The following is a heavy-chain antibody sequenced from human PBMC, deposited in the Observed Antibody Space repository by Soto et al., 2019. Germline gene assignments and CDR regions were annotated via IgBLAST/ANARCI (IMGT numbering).Heavy chain of an antibody. D-gene: IGHD2-21*02. CDR1: GFMFTTSA. J-gene: IGHJ4*02. CDR3: AMDWWCGAGCPLDY. CDR2: IVVGSGHT. Sequence: QIQVVQSGPEMKKPGTSVKVSCKTSGFMFTTSAVQWVRQARGQRLEWIGWIVVGSGHTNYAQRFHERVTITRDTXXDTTFLELSSLRSEDTAVYYCAMDWWCGAGCPLDYWGQGTLVTVSS. V-gene: IGHV1-58*03.